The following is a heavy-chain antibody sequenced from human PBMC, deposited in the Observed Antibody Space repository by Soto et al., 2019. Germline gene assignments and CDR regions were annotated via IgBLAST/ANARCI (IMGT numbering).Heavy chain of an antibody. J-gene: IGHJ4*02. Sequence: EVQLLDSGGGLVQPGGSLRLSCAASGFTFNNYAMTWVRQAPGNGLEWVSAISGGGDTTSYADSVKGRFTVSRDGSKNTLYLQMSSLRAEDTALYYCAKGRGGSGSLTPRVDFWGQGTLVTVSS. CDR2: ISGGGDTT. CDR1: GFTFNNYA. V-gene: IGHV3-23*01. D-gene: IGHD3-10*01. CDR3: AKGRGGSGSLTPRVDF.